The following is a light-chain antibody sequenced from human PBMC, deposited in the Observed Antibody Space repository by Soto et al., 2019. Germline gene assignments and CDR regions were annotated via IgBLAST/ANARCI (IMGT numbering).Light chain of an antibody. J-gene: IGLJ3*02. Sequence: QSVLTQPPSASRTPGQRVTISCSGSTSNIGSNTVNWYQQVPGTAPKLLIYSNNQRPSGVPDRFSGSKSGTSASLAISGLQSEDEADYYCAAWDNSLSGWVFGGGTQLPVL. CDR1: TSNIGSNT. CDR2: SNN. CDR3: AAWDNSLSGWV. V-gene: IGLV1-44*01.